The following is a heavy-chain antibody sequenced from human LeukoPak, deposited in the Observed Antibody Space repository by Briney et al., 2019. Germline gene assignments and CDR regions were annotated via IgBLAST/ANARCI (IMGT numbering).Heavy chain of an antibody. CDR3: ARAHMNIVATMLDY. V-gene: IGHV1-69*04. Sequence: GSSVKVSCKASGGTFSNYAISWVRQAPGQGLEWMGRIVPIVGLTNYAQKFQGRVTMTADKSTTTAYMELRSLRSEDTAVYYCARAHMNIVATMLDYWGQGSLVTVSS. CDR1: GGTFSNYA. D-gene: IGHD5-12*01. J-gene: IGHJ4*02. CDR2: IVPIVGLT.